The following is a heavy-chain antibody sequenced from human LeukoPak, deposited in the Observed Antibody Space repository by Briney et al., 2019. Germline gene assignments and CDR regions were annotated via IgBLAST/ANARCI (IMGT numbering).Heavy chain of an antibody. V-gene: IGHV4-59*12. J-gene: IGHJ4*02. CDR2: IYYSGST. D-gene: IGHD2-21*02. CDR1: GGSISSYY. Sequence: SETLSLTCTVSGGSISSYYWSWIRQPPGKGLEWIGYIYYSGSTNYNPSLKSRVTISVDTSKNQFSLKLSSVTAADTAVYYCARAPRNIVVVTDTIDYFDYWGQGTLVTVSS. CDR3: ARAPRNIVVVTDTIDYFDY.